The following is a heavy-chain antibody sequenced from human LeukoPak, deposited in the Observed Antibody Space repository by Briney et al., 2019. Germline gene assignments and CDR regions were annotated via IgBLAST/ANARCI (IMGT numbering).Heavy chain of an antibody. J-gene: IGHJ4*02. V-gene: IGHV1-2*02. D-gene: IGHD6-13*01. CDR3: ARDLAAAGLLDY. CDR1: GYTFTDYY. Sequence: ASVKVSCKASGYTFTDYYMHWVRQAPGQGLEWMGWINPNSGGTNYAQKFQGRVTMTRDTSISTAYMELSRLRSDDTAVYYCARDLAAAGLLDYWGQRTLVTVSS. CDR2: INPNSGGT.